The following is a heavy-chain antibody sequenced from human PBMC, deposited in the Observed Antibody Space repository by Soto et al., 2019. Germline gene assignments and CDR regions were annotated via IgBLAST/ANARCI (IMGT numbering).Heavy chain of an antibody. CDR3: AIDQTPTGMVTPDAVDI. CDR2: ISYDGSNK. CDR1: GFTFSSYG. D-gene: IGHD4-4*01. V-gene: IGHV3-30*03. Sequence: GGSLRLSCAASGFTFSSYGMHWVRQAPGKGLEWVAVISYDGSNKYYADSVKGRFTISRDNSKNTLYLQMNSLRAEDTAVYYCAIDQTPTGMVTPDAVDIWGLGTMVT. J-gene: IGHJ3*02.